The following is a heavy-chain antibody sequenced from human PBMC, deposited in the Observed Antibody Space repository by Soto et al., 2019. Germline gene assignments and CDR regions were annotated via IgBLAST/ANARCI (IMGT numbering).Heavy chain of an antibody. D-gene: IGHD3-22*01. J-gene: IGHJ4*02. CDR3: ARVWSDYYDSSGYYAGYYYFDY. Sequence: SETLSLTCTFSGGSISSYYWSLIRQPPGKGLEWIGYIYYSGSTNYNPSLKSRVTISVDTSKNQFSLKLSSVTAADTAVYYCARVWSDYYDSSGYYAGYYYFDYWGQGTLVTVSS. V-gene: IGHV4-59*01. CDR2: IYYSGST. CDR1: GGSISSYY.